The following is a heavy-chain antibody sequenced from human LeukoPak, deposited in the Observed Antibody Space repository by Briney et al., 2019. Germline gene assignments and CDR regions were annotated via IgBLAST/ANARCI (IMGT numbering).Heavy chain of an antibody. D-gene: IGHD6-19*01. CDR3: ARETRLGLYYYGMDV. CDR2: IYSGGST. V-gene: IGHV3-66*01. CDR1: GFTVSSNF. J-gene: IGHJ6*02. Sequence: GGSLRLSCAASGFTVSSNFMSWVRQAPGKGLEWVSVIYSGGSTYYADSVMGRFTISRDTSKNTLYLQMNGLRAENTAVYYCARETRLGLYYYGMDVWGQGTTVTVSS.